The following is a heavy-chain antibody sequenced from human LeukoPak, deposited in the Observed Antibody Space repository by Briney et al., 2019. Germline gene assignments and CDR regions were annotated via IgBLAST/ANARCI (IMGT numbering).Heavy chain of an antibody. CDR2: IIPIFGTA. CDR1: GGTFSSYA. V-gene: IGHV1-69*05. J-gene: IGHJ5*02. CDR3: ALAAAGPLFWFDP. D-gene: IGHD6-13*01. Sequence: SVKVSCKASGGTFSSYAISWVRQAPGQGLEWMGGIIPIFGTANYAQEFQGRVTITTDESTSTAYMELSSLRSEDTAVYYCALAAAGPLFWFDPWGQGTLVTVSS.